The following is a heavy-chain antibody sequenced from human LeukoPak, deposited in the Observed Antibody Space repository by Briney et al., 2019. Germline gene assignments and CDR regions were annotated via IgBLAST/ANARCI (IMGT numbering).Heavy chain of an antibody. CDR1: GFTFSNYA. D-gene: IGHD3-10*02. CDR2: ISSSGSTI. J-gene: IGHJ6*04. V-gene: IGHV3-48*03. CDR3: AELGITMIGGV. Sequence: GGSLRLSCAVSGFTFSNYAMNWVRQAPGKGLEWVSYISSSGSTIYYADSVKGRFTISRDNAKNSLYLQMNSLRAEDTAVHYCAELGITMIGGVWGKGTTVTISS.